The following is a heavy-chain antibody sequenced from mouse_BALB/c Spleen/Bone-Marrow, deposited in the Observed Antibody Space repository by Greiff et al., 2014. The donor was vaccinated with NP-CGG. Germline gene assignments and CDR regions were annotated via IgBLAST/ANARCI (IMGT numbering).Heavy chain of an antibody. CDR1: GFNIKDTY. CDR3: AIYYYGSSGFAY. V-gene: IGHV14-3*02. J-gene: IGHJ3*01. D-gene: IGHD1-1*01. CDR2: IDPANGNT. Sequence: EVKLMESGAELVKPGASVKLSCTASGFNIKDTYMHWVKQRPEQGLEWIGRIDPANGNTKYDQKFQGKATITADTSSNTAYLQLSSLTSEDTAVYYCAIYYYGSSGFAYWGQGTLVTVSA.